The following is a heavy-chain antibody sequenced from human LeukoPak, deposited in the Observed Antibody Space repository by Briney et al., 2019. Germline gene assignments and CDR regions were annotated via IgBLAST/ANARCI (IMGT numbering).Heavy chain of an antibody. D-gene: IGHD3-3*01. CDR2: LTRGGGNT. J-gene: IGHJ4*02. CDR1: GFTFSSYA. CDR3: AKGYYDDWYYFDS. Sequence: GGSLRLSCAASGFTFSSYAMSWVRQAPGKGLEWVAALTRGGGNTYYADSVKGRFTISRDNSKSTLSLQLNSLRVEDTAVYYCAKGYYDDWYYFDSWGQGTLVTVSS. V-gene: IGHV3-23*01.